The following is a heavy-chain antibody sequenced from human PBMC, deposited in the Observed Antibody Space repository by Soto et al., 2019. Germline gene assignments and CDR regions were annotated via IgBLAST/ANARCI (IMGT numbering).Heavy chain of an antibody. CDR2: IRSKAYGGTT. D-gene: IGHD6-13*01. J-gene: IGHJ6*02. V-gene: IGHV3-49*03. CDR1: GFTFGDYA. Sequence: LRLSCTASGFTFGDYAMSWFRQAPGKGLEWVGFIRSKAYGGTTEYAASVKGRFTISRDDSKSIAYLQMNSLKTEDTAVYYCTRDQVVAAAGIYYYYYYGMDVWGQGTTVTVSS. CDR3: TRDQVVAAAGIYYYYYYGMDV.